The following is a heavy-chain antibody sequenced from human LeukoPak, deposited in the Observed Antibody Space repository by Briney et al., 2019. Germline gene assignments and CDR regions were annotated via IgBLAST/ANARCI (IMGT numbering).Heavy chain of an antibody. J-gene: IGHJ4*02. CDR1: GGSFSDYY. CDR3: AREGYSSSWYYFDY. D-gene: IGHD6-13*01. Sequence: SETLSLTCAVNGGSFSDYYWSLIRLPPGKGLEWIGEINHSGSTNYNSSLKSRVTISVDTSKNQFSLKLSSVTAADTAVYYCAREGYSSSWYYFDYWGQGTLVTVSS. V-gene: IGHV4-34*01. CDR2: INHSGST.